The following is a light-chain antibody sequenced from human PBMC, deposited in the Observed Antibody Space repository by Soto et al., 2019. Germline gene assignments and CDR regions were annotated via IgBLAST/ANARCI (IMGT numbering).Light chain of an antibody. V-gene: IGKV1-39*01. CDR2: AAS. CDR1: QSMSSY. CDR3: QQSYSTPPFT. Sequence: DIQMTQSPASLSASVGDRVTITCRASQSMSSYLNWYQQKPGKATKLLIYAASSLQSGVPSRFSGSGSGTDFTLTISRLQHEDFATYYCQQSYSTPPFTFGPGTKVDIK. J-gene: IGKJ3*01.